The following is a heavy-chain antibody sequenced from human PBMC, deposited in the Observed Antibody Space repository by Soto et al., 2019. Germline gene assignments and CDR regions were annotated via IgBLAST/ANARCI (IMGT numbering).Heavy chain of an antibody. V-gene: IGHV3-9*01. CDR3: AKDSAWFGERVYGDAFDI. Sequence: GGSLRLSCAASGFTFDDYAMHWVRQAPGKGLEWVSGISWNSGSIGYADSVKGRFTISRDNAKNSLYLQMNSLRAEDTALYYCAKDSAWFGERVYGDAFDIWGQGTMVTVSS. D-gene: IGHD3-10*01. CDR1: GFTFDDYA. CDR2: ISWNSGSI. J-gene: IGHJ3*02.